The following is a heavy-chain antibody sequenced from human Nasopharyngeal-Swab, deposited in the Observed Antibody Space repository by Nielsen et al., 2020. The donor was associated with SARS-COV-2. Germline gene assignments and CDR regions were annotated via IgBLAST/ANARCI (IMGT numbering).Heavy chain of an antibody. Sequence: ASVKVSCKASGYTSTSYAMHWVRQAPGQRLEWMGWINAGNGNTKYSQKFQGRVTITRDTSASTAYMELSSLRSEDTAVYYCARDLAGSSSDFDYWGQGTLVTVSS. V-gene: IGHV1-3*01. J-gene: IGHJ4*02. CDR2: INAGNGNT. D-gene: IGHD6-6*01. CDR3: ARDLAGSSSDFDY. CDR1: GYTSTSYA.